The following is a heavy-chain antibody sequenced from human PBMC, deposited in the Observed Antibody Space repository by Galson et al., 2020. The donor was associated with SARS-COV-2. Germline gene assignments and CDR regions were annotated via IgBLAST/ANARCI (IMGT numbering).Heavy chain of an antibody. Sequence: SETLSLTCAVYVDSFSGYNWNWIRQPPGKGLEWIGDTNHSGDTNYNPSLKSRVSISVDTSKNQFSLKLTSVTAADMAVYYCARGSGDKGVDYWGQGTLVTVSS. V-gene: IGHV4-34*01. CDR1: VDSFSGYN. CDR2: TNHSGDT. D-gene: IGHD2-21*01. J-gene: IGHJ4*02. CDR3: ARGSGDKGVDY.